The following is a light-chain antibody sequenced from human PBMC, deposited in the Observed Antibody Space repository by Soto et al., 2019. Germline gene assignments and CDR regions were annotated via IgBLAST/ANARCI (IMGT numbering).Light chain of an antibody. Sequence: DIQMTQSPSSLSASVGDRVTITCRASRSISNYLNWYQQKSGKVPRLLIYAASSLQPGVPSRFSGTGTGTAFTLTITSLQPEDSGTYYCQQSYSVPRFGQGTRVDLK. V-gene: IGKV1-39*01. CDR2: AAS. J-gene: IGKJ1*01. CDR1: RSISNY. CDR3: QQSYSVPR.